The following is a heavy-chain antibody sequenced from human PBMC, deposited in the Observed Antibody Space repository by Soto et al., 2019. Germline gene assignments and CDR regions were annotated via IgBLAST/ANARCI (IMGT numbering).Heavy chain of an antibody. CDR2: IYYSGST. D-gene: IGHD5-12*01. CDR3: ARHSGRWLQTYYFDY. Sequence: QLQLQESGPGLVKPSETLSLTCTVSGGSISSSSYYWGWIRQPPGKGLEWIGSIYYSGSTYYNPSLKSRVTISVDTSKNQFSLKLSSVTAADTAVYYCARHSGRWLQTYYFDYWGQGTLVTVSS. J-gene: IGHJ4*02. V-gene: IGHV4-39*01. CDR1: GGSISSSSYY.